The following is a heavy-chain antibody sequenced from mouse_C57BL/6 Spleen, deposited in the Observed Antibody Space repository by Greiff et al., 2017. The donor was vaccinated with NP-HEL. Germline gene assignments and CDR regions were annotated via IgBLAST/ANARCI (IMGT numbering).Heavy chain of an antibody. D-gene: IGHD2-1*01. V-gene: IGHV1-7*01. CDR2: INPSSGYT. J-gene: IGHJ2*01. Sequence: VQLQQSGAELAKPGASVKLSCKASGYTFTSYWMHWVKQRPGQGLEWIGYINPSSGYTKYNQKFKDKATLTADKSSSTAYMQLSSLTYEDSAVYYCVWSGAMGGNYSYYFDYWGQGTTLTVSS. CDR3: VWSGAMGGNYSYYFDY. CDR1: GYTFTSYW.